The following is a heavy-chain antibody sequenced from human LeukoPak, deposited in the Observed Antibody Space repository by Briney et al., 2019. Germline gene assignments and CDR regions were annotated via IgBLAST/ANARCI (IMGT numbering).Heavy chain of an antibody. CDR1: GGSFSGYY. Sequence: PSETLSLTCEVNGGSFSGYYWSWIRQPPGKGLEWIGEINHSGSTNYNPSLKSRVTISVDTSKNQFSLKLSSVTAADTAVYYCARGSSWPYYYYYYMDVWGKGTTVTVSS. CDR3: ARGSSWPYYYYYYMDV. J-gene: IGHJ6*03. CDR2: INHSGST. D-gene: IGHD6-13*01. V-gene: IGHV4-34*01.